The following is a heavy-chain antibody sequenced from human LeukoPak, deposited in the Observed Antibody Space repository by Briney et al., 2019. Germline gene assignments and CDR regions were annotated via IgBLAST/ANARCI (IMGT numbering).Heavy chain of an antibody. D-gene: IGHD4-17*01. CDR1: GYTFTSYG. J-gene: IGHJ6*03. CDR2: ISAYNGNT. Sequence: ASVKVSCKASGYTFTSYGISWVRQAPGQGLEWMGWISAYNGNTNYAQKLQGRVTMTTDTSTSTAYMELKSLRSDDTAVYYCAGTTVTTYYYMDVWGKGTMVTVSS. V-gene: IGHV1-18*01. CDR3: AGTTVTTYYYMDV.